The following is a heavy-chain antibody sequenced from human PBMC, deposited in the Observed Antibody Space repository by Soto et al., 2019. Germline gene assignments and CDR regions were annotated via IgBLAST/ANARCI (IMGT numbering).Heavy chain of an antibody. CDR2: SNHSGST. V-gene: IGHV4-34*01. CDR1: GGSFSSYY. J-gene: IGHJ6*02. Sequence: PSETLSLTCAVYGGSFSSYYWSWIRQPPRKGLEWIGESNHSGSTNYNPSLKSRVTISVDTSKNQFSLTLSSVTAADTAVYYCARTNRLYSSSSWTYYYYYGMDVWGQGTTVTVSS. CDR3: ARTNRLYSSSSWTYYYYYGMDV. D-gene: IGHD6-13*01.